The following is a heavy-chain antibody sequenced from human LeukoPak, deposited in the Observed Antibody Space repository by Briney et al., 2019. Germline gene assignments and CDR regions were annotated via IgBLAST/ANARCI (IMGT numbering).Heavy chain of an antibody. CDR3: AREKNILPGYCSSTSCYAGYWYFDL. Sequence: ASVKVSCKASGYTFTSSGISWVRQAPGQGLEWVGWISAYKGNTNYAQKLQGRVTMTRDTSISTAYMELSRLRSDDTAVYYCAREKNILPGYCSSTSCYAGYWYFDLWGRGTLVTVSS. CDR1: GYTFTSSG. J-gene: IGHJ2*01. V-gene: IGHV1-18*01. CDR2: ISAYKGNT. D-gene: IGHD2-2*01.